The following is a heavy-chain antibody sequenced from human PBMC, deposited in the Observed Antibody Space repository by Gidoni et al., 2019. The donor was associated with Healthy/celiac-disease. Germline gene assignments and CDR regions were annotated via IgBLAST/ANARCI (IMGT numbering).Heavy chain of an antibody. CDR2: ISGSGGST. J-gene: IGHJ6*02. V-gene: IGHV3-23*01. CDR3: AKDSGEDYDFWSGYPDGMDV. Sequence: EVQLLESGGGLVHPGGSLRLSCAASGFTFSIYAMSWVRQAPGKGLEWVSAISGSGGSTYYEDSVKGRFTISRDNSKNTLYLQMNSLRAEDTAVYYCAKDSGEDYDFWSGYPDGMDVWGQGTTVTVSS. D-gene: IGHD3-3*01. CDR1: GFTFSIYA.